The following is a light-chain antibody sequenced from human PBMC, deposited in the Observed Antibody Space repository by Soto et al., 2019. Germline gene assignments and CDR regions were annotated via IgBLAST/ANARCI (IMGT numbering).Light chain of an antibody. J-gene: IGKJ1*01. V-gene: IGKV3-15*01. CDR2: AAS. CDR3: XQYNNWPPA. Sequence: EIVMTQSPATLSVSPGERATLSCRASQSVTSNLACYQQKPGQAPRLLIYAASTRATGIPARFSGSRSGTEFTLTISSXQXXXXXXXXXXQYNNWPPAFGQGTKVEIK. CDR1: QSVTSN.